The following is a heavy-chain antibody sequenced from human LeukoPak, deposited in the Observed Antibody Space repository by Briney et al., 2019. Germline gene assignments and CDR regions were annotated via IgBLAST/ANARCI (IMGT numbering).Heavy chain of an antibody. CDR2: ISSSSSYI. D-gene: IGHD2-2*01. Sequence: GGSLRLSCVGSGFTFSSYSMNWVRQSPGKGLEWVSSISSSSSYIYYADSVKGRFTISRDNAKNSLYLQMNSLRAEDTAVYYCARDDPGQLLSCWGQGTMVTVSS. CDR1: GFTFSSYS. V-gene: IGHV3-21*01. J-gene: IGHJ3*01. CDR3: ARDDPGQLLSC.